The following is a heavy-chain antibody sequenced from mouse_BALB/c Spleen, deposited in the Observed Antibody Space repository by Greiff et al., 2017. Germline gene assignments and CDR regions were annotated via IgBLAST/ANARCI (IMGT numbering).Heavy chain of an antibody. J-gene: IGHJ2*01. Sequence: DVKLVESGGGLVQPGGSRKLSCAASGFTFSSFGMHWVRQAPEKGLEWVAYISSGSSTIYYADTVKGRFTISRDNPKNTLFLQMTSLRSEDTAMYYCARSRGFTTDFDYWGQGTTLTVSS. D-gene: IGHD1-1*01. V-gene: IGHV5-17*02. CDR1: GFTFSSFG. CDR2: ISSGSSTI. CDR3: ARSRGFTTDFDY.